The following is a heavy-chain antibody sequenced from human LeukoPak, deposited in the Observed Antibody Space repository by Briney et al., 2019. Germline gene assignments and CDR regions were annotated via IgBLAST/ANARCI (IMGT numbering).Heavy chain of an antibody. J-gene: IGHJ4*02. CDR2: IYYSGST. Sequence: SETLSPTCTVSGGSISSYYWGWIRQPPGKGLEWIGYIYYSGSTNYNPSLKSRVTISVDTSKNQFSLKLSSVTAADTAVYYCARDPGYYRYYFDYWGRGTLVTVSS. V-gene: IGHV4-59*01. D-gene: IGHD3-3*01. CDR1: GGSISSYY. CDR3: ARDPGYYRYYFDY.